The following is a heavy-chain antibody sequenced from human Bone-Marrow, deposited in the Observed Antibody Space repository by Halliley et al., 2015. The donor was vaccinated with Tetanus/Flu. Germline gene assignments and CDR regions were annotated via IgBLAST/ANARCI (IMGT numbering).Heavy chain of an antibody. CDR2: IFHGGKT. J-gene: IGHJ3*01. Sequence: GREGFGEIFHGGKTSHPPPLKSRVPISVDKPKSQFPLNLSSVTAADTAVYYCARRNVDAFDVWGQGTMVSVSS. V-gene: IGHV4-4*02. CDR3: ARRNVDAFDV.